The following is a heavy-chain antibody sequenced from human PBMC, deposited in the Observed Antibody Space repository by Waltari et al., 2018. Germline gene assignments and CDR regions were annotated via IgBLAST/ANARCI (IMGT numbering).Heavy chain of an antibody. V-gene: IGHV1-46*01. CDR1: EYTFTSSY. J-gene: IGHJ6*02. D-gene: IGHD2-21*01. Sequence: QVQLVQSGAEVKKPGASVKISCKTSEYTFTSSYIHWVRQAPGQGLEWMGIINPSGVSTSDAQKFQGRVTMTRDTSTSTVYMELSSLRSDDTAVYYCALDTGALWMDVWGQGTTVTVSS. CDR2: INPSGVST. CDR3: ALDTGALWMDV.